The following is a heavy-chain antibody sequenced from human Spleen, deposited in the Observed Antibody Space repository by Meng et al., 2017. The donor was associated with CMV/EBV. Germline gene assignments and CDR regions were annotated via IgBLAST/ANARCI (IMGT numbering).Heavy chain of an antibody. CDR1: GFTFSSYG. Sequence: GESLKISCAASGFTFSSYGMHWVRQAPGKGLEWVAVIWYDGSNKYYADSVKGRFTISRDNSKNTLYLHLNNLRADDTAVYYCARSGGSYWDFHWGQGTLVTVSS. CDR3: ARSGGSYWDFH. D-gene: IGHD1-26*01. J-gene: IGHJ4*02. V-gene: IGHV3-30*19. CDR2: IWYDGSNK.